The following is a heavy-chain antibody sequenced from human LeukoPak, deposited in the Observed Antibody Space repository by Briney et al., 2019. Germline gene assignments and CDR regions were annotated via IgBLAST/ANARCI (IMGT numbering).Heavy chain of an antibody. CDR2: ISHDGTT. V-gene: IGHV4-38-2*02. CDR3: AREHIVYYYYYFDF. J-gene: IGHJ4*02. D-gene: IGHD3-22*01. CDR1: DYSIGSGYS. Sequence: PSETLSHTCTVSDYSIGSGYSWGWIGQPPGKGLEWIATISHDGTTFYNPSLKSRVTMTLDTSRNQFSLRLSSVTAADTAVYYCAREHIVYYYYYFDFWGQGTLVTVSS.